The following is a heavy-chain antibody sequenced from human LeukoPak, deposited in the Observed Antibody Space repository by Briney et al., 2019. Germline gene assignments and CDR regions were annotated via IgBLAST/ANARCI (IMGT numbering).Heavy chain of an antibody. CDR1: GGSISSYY. V-gene: IGHV4-59*08. CDR3: ASYIAAAGTFQH. Sequence: SETLSLTCTVSGGSISSYYWSWIRQAPGKGLEWIGYIYYSGSTNYNPSLKSRVTISVDTSKSQFSLKLSSVTAADTAVYYCASYIAAAGTFQHWGQGTLVTVSS. CDR2: IYYSGST. J-gene: IGHJ1*01. D-gene: IGHD6-13*01.